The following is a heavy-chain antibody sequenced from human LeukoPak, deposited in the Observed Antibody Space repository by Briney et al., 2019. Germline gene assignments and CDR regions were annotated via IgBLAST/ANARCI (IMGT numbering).Heavy chain of an antibody. CDR1: GFTFSSYW. V-gene: IGHV3-7*01. D-gene: IGHD2-2*01. Sequence: GGSLRLSCAASGFTFSSYWMIWVRQAPGKGLEWVANIKQDGSEKYYVDSVKGRFTISRDSAKNSLYLQMNSLRAEDTAVYYCARGSCSTTSCLEVYWGQGTLATVSS. J-gene: IGHJ4*02. CDR2: IKQDGSEK. CDR3: ARGSCSTTSCLEVY.